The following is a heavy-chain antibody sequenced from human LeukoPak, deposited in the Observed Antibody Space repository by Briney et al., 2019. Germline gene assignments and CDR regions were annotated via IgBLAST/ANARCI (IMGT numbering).Heavy chain of an antibody. D-gene: IGHD3-10*01. J-gene: IGHJ5*02. CDR2: IIPIFGTA. CDR3: ARARGPITMVRGVVTPLYWFDP. Sequence: SVKVSCKASGGTFSSYAISWVRQAPGQGLEWMGGIIPIFGTANYAQKFQGRVTITADESTSTAYMELSSLRSEDTAVYYCARARGPITMVRGVVTPLYWFDPWGQGTLVTVSS. V-gene: IGHV1-69*13. CDR1: GGTFSSYA.